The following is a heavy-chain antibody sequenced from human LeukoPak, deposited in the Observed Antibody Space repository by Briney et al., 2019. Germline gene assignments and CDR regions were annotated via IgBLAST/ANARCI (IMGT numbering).Heavy chain of an antibody. CDR2: ISSSGSTI. CDR1: GFTFSSYE. V-gene: IGHV3-48*03. CDR3: ARDLGTVTTKKRTYGMDV. J-gene: IGHJ6*02. D-gene: IGHD4-17*01. Sequence: PGGSLRLSCAASGFTFSSYEMNWVRQAPGKGLEWVSYISSSGSTIYYADSVKGRFTISRDNAKNSLYLQMNSLRAEDTAVYYCARDLGTVTTKKRTYGMDVWGQGTTVTVSS.